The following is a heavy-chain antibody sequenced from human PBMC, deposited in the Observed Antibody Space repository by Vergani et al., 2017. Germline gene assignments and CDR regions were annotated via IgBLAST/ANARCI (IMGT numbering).Heavy chain of an antibody. CDR3: AREDGFGRSWYISYYYGMDV. V-gene: IGHV3-7*03. CDR1: GFTFSSYW. CDR2: IKQDGSEK. J-gene: IGHJ6*02. Sequence: EVQLVESGGVLVQPGGSLRLSCAASGFTFSSYWMSWVRQAPGKGLEWVANIKQDGSEKYYVDSVMGRFTISRDNAKNSLYLQMNSLRAEDTAVYYCAREDGFGRSWYISYYYGMDVWGQGTTVTVSS. D-gene: IGHD6-13*01.